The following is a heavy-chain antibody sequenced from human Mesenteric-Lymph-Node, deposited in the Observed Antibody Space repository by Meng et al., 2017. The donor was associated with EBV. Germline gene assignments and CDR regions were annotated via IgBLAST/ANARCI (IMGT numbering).Heavy chain of an antibody. J-gene: IGHJ4*02. V-gene: IGHV4-34*10. D-gene: IGHD2-2*01. CDR2: INYRGST. CDR3: ARGVNPAY. CDR1: GGSFSGYY. Sequence: QVRLQEAGPGLVKPSETLSLTCAVYGGSFSGYYWTWIRQPPGKGLEWVGEINYRGSTNYNPSLKSRVTISVDTSKSQLYLKLSSVTAADTAVYYCARGVNPAYWGQGTLVTVSS.